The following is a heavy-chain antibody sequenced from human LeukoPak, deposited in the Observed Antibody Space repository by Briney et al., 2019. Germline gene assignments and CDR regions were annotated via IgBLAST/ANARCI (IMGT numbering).Heavy chain of an antibody. J-gene: IGHJ4*02. CDR3: ASYSYYYDSSGYFDY. Sequence: PSEALSLTCTVSGGSISSYYWSWIRQPPGKGLEWIGYIYYSGSTNYNPSLKSRVTISVDTSKNQFSLKLSSVTAADTAVYYCASYSYYYDSSGYFDYWGQGTLVTVSS. CDR2: IYYSGST. D-gene: IGHD3-22*01. CDR1: GGSISSYY. V-gene: IGHV4-59*01.